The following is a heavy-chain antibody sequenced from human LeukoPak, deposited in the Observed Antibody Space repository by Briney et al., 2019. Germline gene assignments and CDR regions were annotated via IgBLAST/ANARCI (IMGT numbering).Heavy chain of an antibody. CDR2: ISYDGSNK. CDR1: GFTFSSYA. V-gene: IGHV3-30*04. D-gene: IGHD6-13*01. Sequence: GGSLRLSCAASGFTFSSYAMHWVRQAPGKGLEWVAVISYDGSNKYYADSVKGRFTISRGNSKNTLYLQMNSLRAEDTAVYYCASDSDYSSWGQGTLVTVS. J-gene: IGHJ4*02. CDR3: ASDSDYSS.